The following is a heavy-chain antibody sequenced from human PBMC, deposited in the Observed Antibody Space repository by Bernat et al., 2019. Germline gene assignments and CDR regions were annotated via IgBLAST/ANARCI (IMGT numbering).Heavy chain of an antibody. Sequence: QVQLVQSGAEVKKPGSSVKVSCKASGGTFSSYAISWVRQAPRQGLEWMGGIIPIFGTANYAQKFQGRVTITADKSTSTAYMELSSLRSEDTAVYYCARSTYGSGTTPGYYYMDVWGKGTTVTVSS. V-gene: IGHV1-69*06. D-gene: IGHD3-10*01. CDR1: GGTFSSYA. CDR3: ARSTYGSGTTPGYYYMDV. J-gene: IGHJ6*03. CDR2: IIPIFGTA.